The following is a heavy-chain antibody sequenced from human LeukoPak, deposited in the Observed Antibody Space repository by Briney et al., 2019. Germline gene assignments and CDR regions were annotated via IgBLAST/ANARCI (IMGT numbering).Heavy chain of an antibody. V-gene: IGHV3-21*01. CDR3: ARGAVGASLLFDY. CDR1: GFTFSSYS. CDR2: ISSSSSYI. Sequence: GGSLRLSCAASGFTFSSYSMNCVRQAPGKGLEWVSSISSSSSYIYYADSVKGRFTISRDNAKNSLYLQMNSLRAEDTAVYYCARGAVGASLLFDYWGQGTLVTVSS. J-gene: IGHJ4*02. D-gene: IGHD1-26*01.